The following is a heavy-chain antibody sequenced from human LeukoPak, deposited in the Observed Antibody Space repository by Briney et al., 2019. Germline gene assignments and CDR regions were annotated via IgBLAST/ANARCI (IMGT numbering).Heavy chain of an antibody. J-gene: IGHJ4*02. V-gene: IGHV4-59*12. D-gene: IGHD5-12*01. Sequence: SETLSLTCTVSGGSISSYYWSWIRQPPGKGLEWIGYIYYSGSTNYNPSLKSRVTISVDTSKNQFSLKLSSVTAADTAVYYCARGHQWLRRGGFDYWGQGTLVTVSS. CDR2: IYYSGST. CDR1: GGSISSYY. CDR3: ARGHQWLRRGGFDY.